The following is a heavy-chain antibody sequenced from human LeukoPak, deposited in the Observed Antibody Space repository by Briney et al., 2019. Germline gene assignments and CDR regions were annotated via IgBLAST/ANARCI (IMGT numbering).Heavy chain of an antibody. J-gene: IGHJ5*02. CDR2: INHSGST. V-gene: IGHV4-34*01. CDR1: GFTFSNSA. D-gene: IGHD6-19*01. Sequence: PGGSLRLSCAASGFTFSNSAMSWIRQPPGKGLEWIGEINHSGSTNCNPSLKSRVTISVDTSKNQFSLKLSSVTAADTAVYYCARGIPNSNGLDPWGQGTLVTVSS. CDR3: ARGIPNSNGLDP.